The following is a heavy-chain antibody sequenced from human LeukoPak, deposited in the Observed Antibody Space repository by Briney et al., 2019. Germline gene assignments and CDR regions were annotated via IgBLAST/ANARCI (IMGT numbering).Heavy chain of an antibody. V-gene: IGHV3-48*03. Sequence: GGSLRLSCTVSGFTLSSYEMTWFRQAPGKGLEWVSYISSSGSTIYYADSVKGRFTISRDNAKNALYLQMNSLRAEDTAVYYCARVGAYDSSGYYQKAFDYWGQETLVTVSS. J-gene: IGHJ4*02. CDR2: ISSSGSTI. CDR1: GFTLSSYE. D-gene: IGHD3-22*01. CDR3: ARVGAYDSSGYYQKAFDY.